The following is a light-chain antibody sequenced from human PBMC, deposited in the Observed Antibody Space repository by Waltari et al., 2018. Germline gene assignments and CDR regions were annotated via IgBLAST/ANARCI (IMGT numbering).Light chain of an antibody. V-gene: IGLV2-14*01. Sequence: QSALPQPASVPGSPGQSVTISCTGTSNDIGGSHYVSWYQQRPGKAPKLIIYDVNNRPSGVSGRFSGSKSGNTASLTISGLQAEDDTDYYCSSFTRTVLFGGGTKLTVL. J-gene: IGLJ2*01. CDR1: SNDIGGSHY. CDR2: DVN. CDR3: SSFTRTVL.